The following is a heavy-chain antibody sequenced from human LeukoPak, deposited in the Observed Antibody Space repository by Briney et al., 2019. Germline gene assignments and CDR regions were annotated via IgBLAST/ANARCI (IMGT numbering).Heavy chain of an antibody. Sequence: GVSLRLSCAASGFTFSSYWMSWVRQAPGKGLEWVANIKQDGSEKYYVDSVKGRFTISRDNAKNSLYLQMNSLRAEDTAVYYCAREGLPMTTVTGGDYWGQGTLVTVSS. CDR2: IKQDGSEK. D-gene: IGHD4-17*01. CDR1: GFTFSSYW. CDR3: AREGLPMTTVTGGDY. V-gene: IGHV3-7*01. J-gene: IGHJ4*02.